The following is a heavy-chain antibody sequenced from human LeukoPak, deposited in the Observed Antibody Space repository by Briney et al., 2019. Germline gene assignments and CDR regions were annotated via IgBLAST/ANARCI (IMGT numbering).Heavy chain of an antibody. V-gene: IGHV4-61*02. J-gene: IGHJ3*02. D-gene: IGHD3-22*01. CDR2: IYTSGST. Sequence: SQTLSLTCTVSGGSISSGSYYWSWIRQPAGKGLEWIGRIYTSGSTNYNPSLKSRVTISVDTSKNQFSLKLSSVTAADTAVYYCARGSVYYDRKIGMGAFDIWGQGTMVTVSS. CDR3: ARGSVYYDRKIGMGAFDI. CDR1: GGSISSGSYY.